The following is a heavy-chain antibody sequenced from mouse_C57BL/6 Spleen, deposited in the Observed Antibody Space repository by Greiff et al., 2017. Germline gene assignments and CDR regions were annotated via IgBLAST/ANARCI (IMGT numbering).Heavy chain of an antibody. CDR3: TTSSGDGAMDY. J-gene: IGHJ4*01. Sequence: EVQLQESGAELVRPGASVKLSCTASGFNIKDDYMHWVKQRPEQGLEWIGWIDPENGDTEYASKFPGKDTITADTSSNTAYLQLSSLRSEDTAVYYCTTSSGDGAMDYWGQGTSVTVSS. CDR1: GFNIKDDY. D-gene: IGHD3-2*02. V-gene: IGHV14-4*01. CDR2: IDPENGDT.